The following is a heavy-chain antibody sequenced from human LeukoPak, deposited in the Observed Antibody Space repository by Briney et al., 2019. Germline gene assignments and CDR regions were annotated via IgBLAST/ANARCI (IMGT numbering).Heavy chain of an antibody. CDR1: GGTFSSYA. V-gene: IGHV1-69*01. CDR2: IIPIFGTA. J-gene: IGHJ4*02. D-gene: IGHD6-13*01. Sequence: ASVKVSCKASGGTFSSYAISWVRQAPGQGLEWMGGIIPIFGTANYAQKFQGRVTITADESTSTAYMELSSLSSEDTAVYYCARLPSGPLAAAGTGYWGQGTLVTVSS. CDR3: ARLPSGPLAAAGTGY.